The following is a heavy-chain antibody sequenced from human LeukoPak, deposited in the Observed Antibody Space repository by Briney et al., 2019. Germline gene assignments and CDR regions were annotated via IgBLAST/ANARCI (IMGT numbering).Heavy chain of an antibody. CDR3: ARGYSSSWYYFDY. J-gene: IGHJ4*02. CDR2: IYTSGST. V-gene: IGHV4-61*02. CDR1: GGSINSGSSY. Sequence: SETLSLTCTVSGGSINSGSSYWNWIRQPAGKGLEWIGRIYTSGSTNYNPSLKSRVTMSVDTSKNQFSLKLSSVTAADTAVYYCARGYSSSWYYFDYWGQGTLVIVSS. D-gene: IGHD6-13*01.